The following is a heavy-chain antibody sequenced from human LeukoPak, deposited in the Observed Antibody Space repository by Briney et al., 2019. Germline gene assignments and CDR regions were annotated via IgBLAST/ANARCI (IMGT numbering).Heavy chain of an antibody. CDR2: ITSSGTA. CDR3: AKGLHYNILTGYRREYYFDC. Sequence: GGSLRLSCAASGLTFGSYGMGWVRQAPGKGLEWVSSITSSGTANYADSVKDRFLISRDNSKNTLYLQMNSLRGVDTAVYYCAKGLHYNILTGYRREYYFDCWGQGTLVSVSS. J-gene: IGHJ4*02. CDR1: GLTFGSYG. V-gene: IGHV3-23*01. D-gene: IGHD3-9*01.